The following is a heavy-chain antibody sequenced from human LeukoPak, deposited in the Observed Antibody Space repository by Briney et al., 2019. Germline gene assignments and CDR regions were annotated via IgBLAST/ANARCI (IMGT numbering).Heavy chain of an antibody. Sequence: GGSLRLSCAASGFTFSSYAMSWARQAPEKGLEWVSGISASGGSTYYADSVKGRFTISRDNSKNTLYLQMNSLRAEDTAVYYCARDGIVGSPLFKFDYWGQGTLVTVSS. CDR1: GFTFSSYA. D-gene: IGHD1-26*01. J-gene: IGHJ4*02. CDR3: ARDGIVGSPLFKFDY. V-gene: IGHV3-23*01. CDR2: ISASGGST.